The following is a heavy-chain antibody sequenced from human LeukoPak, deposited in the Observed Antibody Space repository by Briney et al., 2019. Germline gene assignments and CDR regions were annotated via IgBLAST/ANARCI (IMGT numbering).Heavy chain of an antibody. CDR1: GYSFTSYW. CDR2: IYPDDSDT. V-gene: IGHV5-51*01. CDR3: ARYGRGSGSYYNGGAFDI. D-gene: IGHD3-10*01. Sequence: GESLKISCKGSGYSFTSYWIGWVRQMPGKGLEWMGIIYPDDSDTRYSPSFQGQVTISADKSISTAYLQWSSLKASDTAMYYCARYGRGSGSYYNGGAFDIWGQGTMVTVSS. J-gene: IGHJ3*02.